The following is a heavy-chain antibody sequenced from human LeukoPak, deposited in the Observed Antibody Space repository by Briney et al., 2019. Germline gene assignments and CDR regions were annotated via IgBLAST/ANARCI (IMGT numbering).Heavy chain of an antibody. CDR3: ARNIWFGESADAFDI. J-gene: IGHJ3*02. Sequence: GESLKISCKGSGYSFTSYWIGWVRQMPGKGLEWMGIIYPGDSDTRYSPSFQGQVTISADKSIRTAYMELSRLTSDDTAVYYCARNIWFGESADAFDIWGQGTMVTVSS. V-gene: IGHV5-51*01. CDR2: IYPGDSDT. CDR1: GYSFTSYW. D-gene: IGHD3-10*01.